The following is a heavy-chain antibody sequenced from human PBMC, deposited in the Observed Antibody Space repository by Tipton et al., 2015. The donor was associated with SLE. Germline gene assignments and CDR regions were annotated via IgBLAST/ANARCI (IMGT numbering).Heavy chain of an antibody. D-gene: IGHD2-15*01. J-gene: IGHJ4*02. Sequence: SLRLSCAASGFTVSSNYMSWVRQAPGKGLEWVSVIYGGGSTYYADSVKGRFTISRDNSKNTLYLQMNSLRAEDTAVYFCAREECSGGSCFDFWGQGTRVTVSS. CDR3: AREECSGGSCFDF. CDR2: IYGGGST. CDR1: GFTVSSNY. V-gene: IGHV3-53*05.